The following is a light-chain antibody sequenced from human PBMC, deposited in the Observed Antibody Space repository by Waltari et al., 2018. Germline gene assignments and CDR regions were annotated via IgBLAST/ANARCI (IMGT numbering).Light chain of an antibody. Sequence: DIQMTQTPSSLSASVGDRVPITCRPSQDISDFLAWFQQKPGRVPKSLIYAASTLQTGVPSRFSGGGSGTEFTLSISSLQPEDYATYFCQQYNTFPVTFGQGTRLEIK. CDR2: AAS. CDR1: QDISDF. J-gene: IGKJ5*01. CDR3: QQYNTFPVT. V-gene: IGKV1-16*01.